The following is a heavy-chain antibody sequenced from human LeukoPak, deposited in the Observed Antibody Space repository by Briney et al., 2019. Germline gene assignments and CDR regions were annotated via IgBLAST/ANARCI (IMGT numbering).Heavy chain of an antibody. Sequence: GGSLRLSCTASGFTFSSYPMYWVRQAPGKGLEWVSAITGGGESTYYAESMKGRFTVSRDNSKNTLYLRMNSLRAEDTAVYYCASSRVYGYHDYWGQGTLVTVSS. CDR2: ITGGGEST. CDR1: GFTFSSYP. J-gene: IGHJ4*02. V-gene: IGHV3-23*01. CDR3: ASSRVYGYHDY. D-gene: IGHD5-18*01.